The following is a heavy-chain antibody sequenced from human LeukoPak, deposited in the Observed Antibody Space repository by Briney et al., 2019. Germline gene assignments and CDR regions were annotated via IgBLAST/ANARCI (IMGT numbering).Heavy chain of an antibody. CDR2: VSYDGSKK. CDR1: GFTFSSYG. Sequence: GGSLRLSCAASGFTFSSYGMHWVRQAPGKGLEWLAFVSYDGSKKYYSDSVKGRFTISRDNSKNTLFLQMNSLRAEDTAVYSCAKDVKFSWPFYFDYWGQGILVTVSS. D-gene: IGHD5-12*01. V-gene: IGHV3-30*18. CDR3: AKDVKFSWPFYFDY. J-gene: IGHJ4*02.